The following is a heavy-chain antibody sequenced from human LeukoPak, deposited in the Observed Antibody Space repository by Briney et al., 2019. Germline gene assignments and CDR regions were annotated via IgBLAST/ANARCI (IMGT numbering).Heavy chain of an antibody. V-gene: IGHV3-74*01. CDR1: GFIFSRYW. CDR2: INNDGSII. CDR3: ARGLAVAGTGDAFDI. J-gene: IGHJ3*02. Sequence: GGSLRLSCAASGFIFSRYWMHWVRQAPGKELVWVSRINNDGSIINSADSEKGRFTISRDKAKDMLYLQVDSLRAEDTAIYYCARGLAVAGTGDAFDIWGQGTMVTVSS. D-gene: IGHD6-19*01.